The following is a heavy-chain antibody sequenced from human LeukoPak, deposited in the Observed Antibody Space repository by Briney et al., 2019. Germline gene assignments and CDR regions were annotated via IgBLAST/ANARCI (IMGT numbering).Heavy chain of an antibody. CDR3: AREAGDYDAGGHPPTPYYFDL. J-gene: IGHJ4*02. V-gene: IGHV4-4*07. Sequence: PSETLSLTCNVSGGSISGYYWSWIRQPAGKGLEWMGRIFGSGRNNYNPSLKSRLMVAVDPSKNQFSLRLSSVTAADTAVYYCAREAGDYDAGGHPPTPYYFDLWGQGTLVTVSS. D-gene: IGHD3-16*01. CDR2: IFGSGRN. CDR1: GGSISGYY.